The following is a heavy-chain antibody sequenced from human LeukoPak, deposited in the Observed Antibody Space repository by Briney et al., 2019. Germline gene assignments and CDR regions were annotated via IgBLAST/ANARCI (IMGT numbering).Heavy chain of an antibody. V-gene: IGHV4-59*01. Sequence: SETLSHTCSVSGGSINSYYWSWIRQPPGKGLEWIGNIYYTGSTNYNPSLQSRVTMSVDTSKNQFSLKLSSVTAADTAVYYCARQAYDFWSGYYTGYYYYGMDVWGQGTTVTVSS. CDR3: ARQAYDFWSGYYTGYYYYGMDV. D-gene: IGHD3-3*01. J-gene: IGHJ6*02. CDR2: IYYTGST. CDR1: GGSINSYY.